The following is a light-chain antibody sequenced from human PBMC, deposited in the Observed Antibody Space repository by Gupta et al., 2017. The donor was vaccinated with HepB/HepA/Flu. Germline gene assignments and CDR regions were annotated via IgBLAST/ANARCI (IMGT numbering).Light chain of an antibody. V-gene: IGLV1-40*01. J-gene: IGLJ2*01. Sequence: SVLTQPPSVSGAPGQRVTISCTGSSSNIGAGYDVHWYQQPPGTAPKLLIYGNSNRPSGVPDRFSGSKSGTSASLAITGLQAEDEADYYCQSYDSSLSGSVVFGGGTRLTVL. CDR2: GNS. CDR1: SSNIGAGYD. CDR3: QSYDSSLSGSVV.